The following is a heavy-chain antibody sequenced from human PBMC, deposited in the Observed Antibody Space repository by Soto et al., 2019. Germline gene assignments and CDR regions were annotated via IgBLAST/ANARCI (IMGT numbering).Heavy chain of an antibody. D-gene: IGHD1-26*01. Sequence: SETLSLTCTVSGYSISSGYYWGWIRQPPGKGLEWIGSIYHSGSTYYNPSLKSRVTISVDTSKNQFSLKLSSVTAADTAVYYCARVLSLRGSWMASGFDYWGQGTLVTVSS. CDR3: ARVLSLRGSWMASGFDY. CDR1: GYSISSGYY. V-gene: IGHV4-38-2*02. J-gene: IGHJ4*02. CDR2: IYHSGST.